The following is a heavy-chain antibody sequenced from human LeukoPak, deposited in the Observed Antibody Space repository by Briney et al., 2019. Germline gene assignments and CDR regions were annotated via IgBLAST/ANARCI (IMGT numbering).Heavy chain of an antibody. J-gene: IGHJ4*02. CDR3: AKNKQQLVYPFDY. Sequence: AESLRLSCAASGFTFSSYAMSWVRQGPGKGLEWVSAISGSGGSTYYANSVKGRFTISRDNSKNPLYLQMNSLRAEDTAVYYCAKNKQQLVYPFDYWGQGTLVTVSS. V-gene: IGHV3-23*01. CDR1: GFTFSSYA. CDR2: ISGSGGST. D-gene: IGHD6-13*01.